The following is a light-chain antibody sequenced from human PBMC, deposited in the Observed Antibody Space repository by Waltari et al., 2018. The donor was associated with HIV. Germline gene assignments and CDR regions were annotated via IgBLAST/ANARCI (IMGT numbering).Light chain of an antibody. CDR1: SLDIGLYDF. CDR2: GVN. V-gene: IGLV2-14*01. J-gene: IGLJ3*02. CDR3: TSHTRTHILL. Sequence: QSALTQPASMSGSPGQSITISCTASSLDIGLYDFISWYKHLPTTAPQLIIYGVNRRPPGVSSRFSASKSADMASLTISGLQPEDEADYYCTSHTRTHILLFGGGTRLTVL.